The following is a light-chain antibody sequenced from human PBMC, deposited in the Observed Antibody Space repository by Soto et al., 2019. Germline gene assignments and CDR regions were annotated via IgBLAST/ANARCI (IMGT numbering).Light chain of an antibody. J-gene: IGKJ1*01. CDR1: QSVLYSSNTKNY. CDR2: WAS. CDR3: QQYYSSPWS. V-gene: IGKV4-1*01. Sequence: DIVMTQSPDSLAVSLGETATINCKSSQSVLYSSNTKNYLAWYQQKPGQTPKVLIYWASTRESGVPDRFSGSGCGTDFNLTISSLQAEDVAVYYCQQYYSSPWSFGQGTKVEIK.